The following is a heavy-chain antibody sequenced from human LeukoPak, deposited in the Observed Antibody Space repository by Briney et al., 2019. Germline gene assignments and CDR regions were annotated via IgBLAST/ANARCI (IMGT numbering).Heavy chain of an antibody. CDR1: GFTFSSHG. CDR2: ISYDGSNK. D-gene: IGHD3-10*01. J-gene: IGHJ4*02. CDR3: ARDYGSGSYFDY. Sequence: GRSLRLSCAASGFTFSSHGMHWVRQAPGKGLEWVAVISYDGSNKYYADSVKGRFTISRDNSKNTLYLQMNSLRAEDTAVYYCARDYGSGSYFDYWGQGTLVTVSS. V-gene: IGHV3-30*03.